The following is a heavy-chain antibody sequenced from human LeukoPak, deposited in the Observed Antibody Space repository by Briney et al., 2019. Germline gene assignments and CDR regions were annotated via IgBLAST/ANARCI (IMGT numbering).Heavy chain of an antibody. CDR2: ISSSGSTI. CDR1: GFTFSSYE. D-gene: IGHD2-2*01. CDR3: ARVPAVDPPYYYYYMGV. J-gene: IGHJ6*03. V-gene: IGHV3-48*03. Sequence: GGSLRLSCAASGFTFSSYEMNWVRQAPGKGLEWVSYISSSGSTIYYADSVKGRFTISRDNAKNSLYLQMNSLRAEDTAVYYCARVPAVDPPYYYYYMGVWGKGTTVTISS.